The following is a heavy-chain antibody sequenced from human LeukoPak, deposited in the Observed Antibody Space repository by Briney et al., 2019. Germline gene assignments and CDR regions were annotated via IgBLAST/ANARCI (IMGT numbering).Heavy chain of an antibody. V-gene: IGHV3-23*01. CDR2: ISGSGGST. D-gene: IGHD6-19*01. J-gene: IGHJ6*02. CDR1: GFTFDDYA. Sequence: PGGSLRLSCAASGFTFDDYAMHWVRQAPGKGLEWVSAISGSGGSTYYADSVKGRFTISRDNSKNTLYLQMNSLRAEDTAVYYCASYSSGWRGYYYYGMDVWGQGTTVTVSS. CDR3: ASYSSGWRGYYYYGMDV.